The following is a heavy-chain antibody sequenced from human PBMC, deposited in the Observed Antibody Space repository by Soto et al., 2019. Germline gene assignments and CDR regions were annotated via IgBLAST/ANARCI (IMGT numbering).Heavy chain of an antibody. D-gene: IGHD5-18*01. Sequence: QVQLQESGPGLVKPSETLSLTCTVSGGSISSYYWSWIRQPPGKGLEWIGYIYYSGSTNYNPSLKSRGTISVDTSKTQFSLQLSSVTAADTAVYYCASSRDSYGPYYFDYWGQGTLVTVSS. CDR2: IYYSGST. CDR3: ASSRDSYGPYYFDY. J-gene: IGHJ4*02. V-gene: IGHV4-59*01. CDR1: GGSISSYY.